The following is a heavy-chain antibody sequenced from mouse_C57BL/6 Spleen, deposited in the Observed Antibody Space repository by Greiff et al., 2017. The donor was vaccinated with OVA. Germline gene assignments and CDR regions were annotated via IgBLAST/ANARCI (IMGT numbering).Heavy chain of an antibody. CDR3: ARGGSSQAWFAY. D-gene: IGHD1-1*01. Sequence: QVQLQQPGAELVMPGASVKLSCKASGYTFTSYWMHWVKQRPGQGLEWIGEIDPSDSYTNYNQKFKGQSTFTVDKSSSTAYMQLSSLTSEDSAVYYCARGGSSQAWFAYWGQGTLVTVSA. J-gene: IGHJ3*01. CDR1: GYTFTSYW. CDR2: IDPSDSYT. V-gene: IGHV1-69*01.